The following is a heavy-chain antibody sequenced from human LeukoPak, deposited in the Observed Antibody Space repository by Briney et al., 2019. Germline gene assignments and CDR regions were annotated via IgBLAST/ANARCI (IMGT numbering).Heavy chain of an antibody. J-gene: IGHJ4*02. Sequence: GESLKISSVGSGFTFAKYAMTWVREAPGKGLEWVSVISGSGNVTYYAESVKGRFTISRDNSKRTLYLQMDSLRADDTAIYYCAKDRAGANWGQGTLVLVSS. CDR2: ISGSGNVT. CDR1: GFTFAKYA. CDR3: AKDRAGAN. V-gene: IGHV3-23*01.